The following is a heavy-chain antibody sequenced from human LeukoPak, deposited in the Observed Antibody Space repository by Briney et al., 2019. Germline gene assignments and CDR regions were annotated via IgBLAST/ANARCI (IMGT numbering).Heavy chain of an antibody. Sequence: SETLSLTCTVSGGSISSYYWSWIRQPPAEGLEWIGEINHSGSTNYNPSLKSRVTMSVDTSKNQFSLKLSSVTAADTAVYYCARGSFDSSGNYLLDYWGRGTLVAVSS. CDR2: INHSGST. CDR3: ARGSFDSSGNYLLDY. D-gene: IGHD3-22*01. V-gene: IGHV4-34*01. J-gene: IGHJ4*02. CDR1: GGSISSYY.